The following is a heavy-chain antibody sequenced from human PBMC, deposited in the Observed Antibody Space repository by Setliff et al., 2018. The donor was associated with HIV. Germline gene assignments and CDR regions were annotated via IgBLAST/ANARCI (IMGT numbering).Heavy chain of an antibody. Sequence: SETLSLTCAVYGGSFSGYYCSWIRQPPGKGLEWIGEINHSGSTFYSPSLKSRVTISVDTSKNQFSLKLSSVTAADTAIYYCARGSPSSSWYGEYAYWGQGTLVTVSS. V-gene: IGHV4-34*01. CDR1: GGSFSGYY. D-gene: IGHD6-13*01. J-gene: IGHJ4*02. CDR2: INHSGST. CDR3: ARGSPSSSWYGEYAY.